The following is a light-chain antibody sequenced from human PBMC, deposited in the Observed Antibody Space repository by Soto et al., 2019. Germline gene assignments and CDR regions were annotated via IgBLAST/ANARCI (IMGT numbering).Light chain of an antibody. CDR3: QQSFTTPPYT. V-gene: IGKV1-39*01. Sequence: DVQMTQSPSSLSASIGDRVTITCRSSQIISTYLNWYQQKPGESPKFLISATSTLRSGVPSRFSGRGSGTDFTLTINSLQPEDFATYYGQQSFTTPPYTFGQGTKLEL. CDR2: ATS. CDR1: QIISTY. J-gene: IGKJ2*01.